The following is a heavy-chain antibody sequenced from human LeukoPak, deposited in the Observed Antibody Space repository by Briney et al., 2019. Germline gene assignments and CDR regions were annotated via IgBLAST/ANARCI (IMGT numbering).Heavy chain of an antibody. CDR1: GGSISSYY. V-gene: IGHV4-4*07. Sequence: SETLSLTCTVSGGSISSYYWSWIRQPAGKGLEWIGRIYTSGSTNYNPSLKSRVTMSVDTSKNQFSLKLSSVTAAGTAVYYCARGKRLRFLEWLGNYYMDVWGKGTTVTVSS. CDR3: ARGKRLRFLEWLGNYYMDV. D-gene: IGHD3-3*01. CDR2: IYTSGST. J-gene: IGHJ6*03.